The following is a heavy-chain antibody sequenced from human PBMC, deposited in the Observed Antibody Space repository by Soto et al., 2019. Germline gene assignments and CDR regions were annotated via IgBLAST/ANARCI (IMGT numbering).Heavy chain of an antibody. V-gene: IGHV4-59*01. CDR3: AREGESLSGSYYDNWFDP. Sequence: SETLSLTCTVSGGSISSYYWSWIRQPPGKGLEWIGYIYYSGSTNYNPSLKSRVTISVDTSKNQFSLKLSSVTAADTAVYYCAREGESLSGSYYDNWFDPWGQGTLVTVSS. J-gene: IGHJ5*02. D-gene: IGHD3-10*01. CDR1: GGSISSYY. CDR2: IYYSGST.